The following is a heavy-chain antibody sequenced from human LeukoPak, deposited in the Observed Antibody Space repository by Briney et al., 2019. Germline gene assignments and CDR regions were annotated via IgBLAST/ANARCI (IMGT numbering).Heavy chain of an antibody. CDR1: GFTFSSNY. J-gene: IGHJ5*02. CDR2: AYSGGIT. CDR3: ARVGGDYTPNRFDP. V-gene: IGHV3-53*01. D-gene: IGHD4-11*01. Sequence: GGSLRLSCAASGFTFSSNYMSWVRQAPGKGLEWVSVAYSGGITYYLDSVKGRFTVSRDNAKNTLYLQMDSLRAEDTAIYYCARVGGDYTPNRFDPWGQGTLVTVSS.